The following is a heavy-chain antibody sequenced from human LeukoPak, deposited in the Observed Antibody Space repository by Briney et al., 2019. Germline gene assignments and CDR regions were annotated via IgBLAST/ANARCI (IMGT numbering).Heavy chain of an antibody. Sequence: ASVKVSCKASGYTFTGYYMHWVRQAPGQGLEWMGWINPNSGGTNYAQKFQGWVTMTRDTSTSTAYMELSRLRSDDTAVYYCARGYDGWFGELLGPYYFDYWGQGTLVTVSS. D-gene: IGHD3-10*01. CDR1: GYTFTGYY. CDR2: INPNSGGT. V-gene: IGHV1-2*04. CDR3: ARGYDGWFGELLGPYYFDY. J-gene: IGHJ4*02.